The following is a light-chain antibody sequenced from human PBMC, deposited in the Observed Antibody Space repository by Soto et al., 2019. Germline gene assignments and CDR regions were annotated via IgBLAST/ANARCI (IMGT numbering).Light chain of an antibody. CDR1: QGMSSS. CDR3: HQLYT. J-gene: IGKJ4*01. CDR2: AVS. V-gene: IGKV1-9*01. Sequence: DIQLTQSPPFLSASVGDRVTVSCRASQGMSSSLAWYQQKPGKAPKLLIYAVSTLQSGVPSRFSGSGSGTEFTLTISSLQPEDFATYFCHQLYTFGGGTKVEVE.